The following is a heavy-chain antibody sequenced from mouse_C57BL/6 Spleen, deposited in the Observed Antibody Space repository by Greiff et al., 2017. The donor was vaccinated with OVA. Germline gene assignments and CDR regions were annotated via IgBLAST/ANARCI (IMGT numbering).Heavy chain of an antibody. CDR1: GFTFSDYY. J-gene: IGHJ2*01. Sequence: EVKLQESGGGLVQPGGSLKLSCAASGFTFSDYYMYWVRQTPEKRLEWVAYISNGGGSTYYPDTVKGRFTISRDNAKNTLYLQMSRLKSEDTAMYYWARRFYDGYLDYWGQGTTLTVSS. D-gene: IGHD2-3*01. CDR2: ISNGGGST. V-gene: IGHV5-12*01. CDR3: ARRFYDGYLDY.